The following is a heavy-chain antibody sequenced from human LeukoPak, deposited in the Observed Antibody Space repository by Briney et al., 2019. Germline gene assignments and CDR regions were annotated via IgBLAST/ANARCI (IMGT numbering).Heavy chain of an antibody. CDR2: IWYDGSNK. V-gene: IGHV3-33*06. Sequence: GSLRLSCAASGFTFSSYGMHWVRQAPGKGLEWVAVIWYDGSNKYYADSVKVRFTISRDNSKNTLFLQMNSLRPEDTAVYYCTKRGSGSTWNPADNWGQGTLVTVSS. J-gene: IGHJ4*02. CDR3: TKRGSGSTWNPADN. D-gene: IGHD1-1*01. CDR1: GFTFSSYG.